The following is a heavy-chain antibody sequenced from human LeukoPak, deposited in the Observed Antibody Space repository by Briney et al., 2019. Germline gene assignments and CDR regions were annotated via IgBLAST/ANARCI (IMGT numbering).Heavy chain of an antibody. CDR1: GGSISSYY. V-gene: IGHV4-59*01. CDR3: ARDGYSGNDGL. J-gene: IGHJ4*02. Sequence: TSETLSLTCTASGGSISSYYWSWIRQSPGKGLEWIGYIYHSGSTKYNPSLKSRVTISVDTSKNQFSLKLSSVTAADTAVYYCARDGYSGNDGLWGQGSLVTVSS. CDR2: IYHSGST. D-gene: IGHD5-12*01.